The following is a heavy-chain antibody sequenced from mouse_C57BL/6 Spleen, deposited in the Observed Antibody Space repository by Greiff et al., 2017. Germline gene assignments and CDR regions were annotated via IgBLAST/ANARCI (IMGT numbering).Heavy chain of an antibody. CDR1: GYAFSSSW. Sequence: VQLQQSGPELVKPGASVTISCKASGYAFSSSWMNWVKQRPGKGLEWIGRIYPGDGDTNYNGKFKGKATLTADKSSSTAYMQLSSLTSEDSAVYFCARWGYEYGRGYYAMDYWGQGTSVTVSS. J-gene: IGHJ4*01. CDR2: IYPGDGDT. D-gene: IGHD2-4*01. CDR3: ARWGYEYGRGYYAMDY. V-gene: IGHV1-82*01.